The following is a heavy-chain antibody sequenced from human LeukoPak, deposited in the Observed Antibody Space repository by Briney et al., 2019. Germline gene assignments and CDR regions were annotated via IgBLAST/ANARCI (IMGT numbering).Heavy chain of an antibody. J-gene: IGHJ6*03. CDR3: ARHRDYYGSYYYYYYMDV. CDR2: IKQDGSEK. D-gene: IGHD3-10*01. CDR1: GFTFSSYW. V-gene: IGHV3-7*01. Sequence: GGSLRLSCAASGFTFSSYWMSWVRQAPGKGLEWVANIKQDGSEKYYVDSVKGRFTISRDNAKNSLYLQMNSLRAEDTAVYYCARHRDYYGSYYYYYYMDVWGKGTTVTVSS.